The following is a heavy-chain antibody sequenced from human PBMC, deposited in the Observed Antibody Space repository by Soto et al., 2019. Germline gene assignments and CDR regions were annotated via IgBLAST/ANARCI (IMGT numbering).Heavy chain of an antibody. CDR2: IYPGNSEI. D-gene: IGHD3-10*01. Sequence: GESLKISCKGSGYAFINFWIGWVRQMPGKGLEWMGIIYPGNSEIRYSPSFQGQVTMSVDKSTATAYLQWSSLKASDSAVYYCARPGGSGTYYKFDYWGQGTPVTVSS. CDR3: ARPGGSGTYYKFDY. CDR1: GYAFINFW. V-gene: IGHV5-51*01. J-gene: IGHJ4*02.